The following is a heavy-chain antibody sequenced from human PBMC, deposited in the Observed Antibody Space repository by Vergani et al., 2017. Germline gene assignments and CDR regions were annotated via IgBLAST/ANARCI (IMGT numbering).Heavy chain of an antibody. CDR2: ISGSGGST. Sequence: EVQLVESGGGLVKPGGSLRLSCAASGFTFSSYAMSWVRQAPGKGLEWVSAISGSGGSTYYADSVKGRFTISRDNSKNTLYLQMNSLRAEDTAVYYCAKKGYCSSTSCYTEYYYYYMDVWGKGTTVTVSS. CDR1: GFTFSSYA. V-gene: IGHV3-23*04. CDR3: AKKGYCSSTSCYTEYYYYYMDV. J-gene: IGHJ6*03. D-gene: IGHD2-2*02.